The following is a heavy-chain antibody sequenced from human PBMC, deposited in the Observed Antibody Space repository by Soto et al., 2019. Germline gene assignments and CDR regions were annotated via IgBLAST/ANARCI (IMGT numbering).Heavy chain of an antibody. D-gene: IGHD3-22*01. CDR1: GFTFSSYS. V-gene: IGHV3-21*01. CDR3: ARKGEGDYDSSGYYYPYNWFDP. CDR2: ISSSSSYI. Sequence: GGSLRLSCAASGFTFSSYSMNWVRQAPGKGLEWVSSISSSSSYIYYADSVKGRFTISRDNAKNSLYLQMNSLRAEDTAVYYCARKGEGDYDSSGYYYPYNWFDPWGQGTLVTVSS. J-gene: IGHJ5*02.